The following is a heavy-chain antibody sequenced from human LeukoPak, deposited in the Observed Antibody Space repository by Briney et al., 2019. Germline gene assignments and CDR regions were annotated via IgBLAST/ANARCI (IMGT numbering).Heavy chain of an antibody. CDR3: ARAGAVVDNWFDP. D-gene: IGHD2-15*01. J-gene: IGHJ5*02. CDR1: GGSISSYY. V-gene: IGHV4-59*01. Sequence: SETLSLTCTVSGGSISSYYWSWIRQPPGKGLEWIGYIYYSGSTNYNPSLKSRITISVDTSKNQFSLKLSSVTAADTAVYYCARAGAVVDNWFDPWGQGTLVTVSS. CDR2: IYYSGST.